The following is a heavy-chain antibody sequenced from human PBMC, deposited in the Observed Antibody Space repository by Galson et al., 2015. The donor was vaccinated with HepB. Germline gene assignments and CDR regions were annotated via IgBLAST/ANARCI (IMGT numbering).Heavy chain of an antibody. CDR3: ARDGGYCSSTSCGLSPRWFDP. CDR1: GYTFTSYA. J-gene: IGHJ5*02. V-gene: IGHV1-3*01. D-gene: IGHD2-2*01. Sequence: SVKVSCKASGYTFTSYAMHWVRQAPGQRLEWMGWINAGNGNTKYSQKFQGRVTITRDTSASTAYMELSSLRSEDTAVYYCARDGGYCSSTSCGLSPRWFDPWGQGTLVTVSS. CDR2: INAGNGNT.